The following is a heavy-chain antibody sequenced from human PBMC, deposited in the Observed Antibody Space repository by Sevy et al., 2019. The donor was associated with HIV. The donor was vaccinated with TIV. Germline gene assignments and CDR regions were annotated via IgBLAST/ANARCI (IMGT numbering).Heavy chain of an antibody. CDR2: IYPGDSDT. Sequence: GESLKISCKGSGYSFSDYWVGWVRQMPGKGLEWMGIIYPGDSDTTDSPAFQGRVTISADKSISTAYLQWSSLKASDTAIYYCARGARGTLPSYYYYTMDVWGQGTTVTVSS. J-gene: IGHJ6*02. D-gene: IGHD1-1*01. V-gene: IGHV5-51*01. CDR1: GYSFSDYW. CDR3: ARGARGTLPSYYYYTMDV.